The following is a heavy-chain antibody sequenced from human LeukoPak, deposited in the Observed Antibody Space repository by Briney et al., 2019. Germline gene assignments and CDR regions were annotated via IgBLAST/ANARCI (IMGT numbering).Heavy chain of an antibody. V-gene: IGHV3-30*18. Sequence: GGSQTLPCAASEFSFSNYGMHWVRQAPGKGLEWVALISYGGSDKYYADSVKGRFTISRDNSKNTLYLQMNSLRPEDTAVYYCAKDPLEYSRSSPRDYWGQGTLVTVSS. CDR3: AKDPLEYSRSSPRDY. D-gene: IGHD6-6*01. CDR1: EFSFSNYG. J-gene: IGHJ4*02. CDR2: ISYGGSDK.